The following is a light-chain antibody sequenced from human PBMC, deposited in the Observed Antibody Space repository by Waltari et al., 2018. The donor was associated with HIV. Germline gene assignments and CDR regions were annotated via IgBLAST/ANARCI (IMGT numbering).Light chain of an antibody. J-gene: IGLJ2*01. CDR3: MIWYSSASV. V-gene: IGLV5-45*02. CDR1: SGINVGTYR. CDR2: YKSDSDK. Sequence: QAVLTQPSSLSASPGASASLTCTLRSGINVGTYRIYWYQQKPGSPPQYLLNYKSDSDKEQGSGVPSRFSGSEDASANAGILLISGLQSEDEADYYCMIWYSSASVFGGGTKLTVL.